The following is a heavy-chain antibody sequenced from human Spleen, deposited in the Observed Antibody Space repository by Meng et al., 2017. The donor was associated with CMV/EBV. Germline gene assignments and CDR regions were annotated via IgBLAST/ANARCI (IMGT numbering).Heavy chain of an antibody. CDR1: GGSISSSSYY. D-gene: IGHD6-19*01. CDR2: IYYSGNT. J-gene: IGHJ4*02. Sequence: SETLSLTCTVSGGSISSSSYYWGWIRQPPGKGLEWIGSIYYSGNTHYNPSLKSRVTISIGTSKKQFSLKLNSLTAADTAVYYCARDNAAVAGTLFDYWGQGTLVTVSS. CDR3: ARDNAAVAGTLFDY. V-gene: IGHV4-39*07.